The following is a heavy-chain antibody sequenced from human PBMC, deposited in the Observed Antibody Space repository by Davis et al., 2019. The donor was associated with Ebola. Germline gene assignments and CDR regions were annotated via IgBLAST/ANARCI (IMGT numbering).Heavy chain of an antibody. CDR3: AKDRGSYYGWFDP. V-gene: IGHV3-23*01. D-gene: IGHD3-10*01. CDR1: GVTFSSFV. J-gene: IGHJ5*02. Sequence: PGGSLRLSCPASGVTFSSFVMTWVRQAPGEGLAWVPSISGSGGITHYADSVKGRFIISRDNSKNTLYLQMSSLRAEDTAVYYCAKDRGSYYGWFDPWGQGTLVTVSS. CDR2: ISGSGGIT.